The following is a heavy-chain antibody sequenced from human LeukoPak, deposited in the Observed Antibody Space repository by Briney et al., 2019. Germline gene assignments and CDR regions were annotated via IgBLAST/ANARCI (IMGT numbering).Heavy chain of an antibody. CDR3: ARSGTLTGYLF. J-gene: IGHJ4*02. CDR2: IYYSGNT. Sequence: SETLTVTCTVTGGSISSYDWSWIRQAPGKGLEWIGYIYYSGNTNYNPSLQSRVTISVDTSKNQFSLKLSSVTAADTAVYYCARSGTLTGYLFWGQGTLVTVSS. CDR1: GGSISSYD. V-gene: IGHV4-59*01. D-gene: IGHD3-9*01.